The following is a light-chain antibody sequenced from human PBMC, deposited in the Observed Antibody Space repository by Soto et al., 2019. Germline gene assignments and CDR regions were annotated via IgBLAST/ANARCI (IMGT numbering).Light chain of an antibody. CDR3: QQRSNWSLT. CDR1: VSVRTD. Sequence: DIVMTQSPYTLSLTPGQRATLYCRASVSVRTDLAWYQQKPGQAPRLLIYGASTRAAGVPVRFSGSGSGTDFTLTISRLEPEDFAVYYCQQRSNWSLTFGGGTKV. CDR2: GAS. V-gene: IGKV3-11*01. J-gene: IGKJ4*01.